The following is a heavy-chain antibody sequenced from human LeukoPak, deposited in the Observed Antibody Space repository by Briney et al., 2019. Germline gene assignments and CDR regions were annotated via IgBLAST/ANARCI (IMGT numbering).Heavy chain of an antibody. D-gene: IGHD2-21*02. Sequence: SVKVSCKASGFTFTISAVQWVRQARGQRLEWIGWIVVGSGNTNYAQKFQERVTITRDMSTSTAHMELSSLRSEDTAVYYCAAAGCGGDCYDNWFDPWGQGTLVTVSS. V-gene: IGHV1-58*01. CDR1: GFTFTISA. J-gene: IGHJ5*02. CDR2: IVVGSGNT. CDR3: AAAGCGGDCYDNWFDP.